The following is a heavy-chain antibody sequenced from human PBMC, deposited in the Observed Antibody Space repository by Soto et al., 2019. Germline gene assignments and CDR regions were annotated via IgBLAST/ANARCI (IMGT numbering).Heavy chain of an antibody. CDR3: ARVRSRLEWLQYYYYYMDV. D-gene: IGHD3-3*01. Sequence: QVQLVQSGAEVKKPGASVKVSCKASGYTFTSYGISWVRQAPGQGLEWMGWISAYNGNTNYAQKLQGRVTMTTDTSTSTAYMELRSLRSDDTAVYYCARVRSRLEWLQYYYYYMDVWGKGTTVTVSS. J-gene: IGHJ6*03. V-gene: IGHV1-18*01. CDR1: GYTFTSYG. CDR2: ISAYNGNT.